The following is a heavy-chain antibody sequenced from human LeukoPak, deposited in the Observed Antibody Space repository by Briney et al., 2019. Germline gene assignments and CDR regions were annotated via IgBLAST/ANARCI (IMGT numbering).Heavy chain of an antibody. J-gene: IGHJ3*02. CDR3: ARDRPYCSSISCSRGHAFDI. V-gene: IGHV1-18*01. CDR2: ISAYNGNT. CDR1: GYTFTSYG. Sequence: ASVKVSCKASGYTFTSYGISWVRQAPGQGLEWMGWISAYNGNTNYAQKLQGRVTMTTDTSTSTAYMELRSLRSDDTAVYYCARDRPYCSSISCSRGHAFDIWGQGTMVTVSS. D-gene: IGHD2-2*01.